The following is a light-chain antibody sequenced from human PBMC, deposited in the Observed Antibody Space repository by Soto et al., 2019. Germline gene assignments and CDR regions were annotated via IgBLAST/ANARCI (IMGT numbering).Light chain of an antibody. Sequence: EIVLTQSPGTLSLSPGERATLSCRASQSVASRNLAWYQQKSGQAPRLLIYGASSRAIHTPDRFSGSGSGTLFTLTISGLEPEDVAVYYCQHFGNSLWTFGQGTKVDIK. J-gene: IGKJ1*01. V-gene: IGKV3-20*01. CDR3: QHFGNSLWT. CDR1: QSVASRN. CDR2: GAS.